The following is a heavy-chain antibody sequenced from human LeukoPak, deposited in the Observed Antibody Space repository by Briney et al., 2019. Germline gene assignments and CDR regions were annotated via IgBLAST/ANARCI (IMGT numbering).Heavy chain of an antibody. V-gene: IGHV1-69*05. Sequence: ASVKLSCKSSGGTFSSYAISWVRQAPGQGLEWMGRIIPIFGTANYAQKFQGRVTITTDESTSTAYMGLSSLRSEDTAVYYCARDRLWEGGYFDYWGQGTLVTVSS. CDR3: ARDRLWEGGYFDY. CDR1: GGTFSSYA. CDR2: IIPIFGTA. D-gene: IGHD1-26*01. J-gene: IGHJ4*02.